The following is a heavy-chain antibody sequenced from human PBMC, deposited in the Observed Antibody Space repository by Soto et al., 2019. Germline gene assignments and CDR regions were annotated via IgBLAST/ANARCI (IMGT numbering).Heavy chain of an antibody. J-gene: IGHJ4*02. V-gene: IGHV5-51*01. CDR1: GDSFTAFW. D-gene: IGHD6-19*01. CDR3: ARQHPLDSRVWYD. CDR2: IYPRDSDI. Sequence: GESLKISCKVFGDSFTAFWLGWVCQMPGKGLEWVASIYPRDSDIRYNPSFQGQVTISADRSTTTAYLQWSSLKASDTAIYYCARQHPLDSRVWYDWGQGTLVTVSS.